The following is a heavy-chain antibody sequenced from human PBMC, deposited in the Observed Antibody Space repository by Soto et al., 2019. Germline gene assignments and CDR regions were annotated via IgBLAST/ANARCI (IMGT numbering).Heavy chain of an antibody. D-gene: IGHD6-19*01. CDR3: ARDDIPGRAVAIYGMDV. V-gene: IGHV3-23*01. CDR1: GFTFSSYA. J-gene: IGHJ6*02. CDR2: ISGSGGST. Sequence: GGSLRLSCAASGFTFSSYAMSWVRQAPGKGLEWVSAISGSGGSTYYADPVKGRFTISRDNSKNTLYLQINSLRAEDTAVYYCARDDIPGRAVAIYGMDVWGQGTTVTVSS.